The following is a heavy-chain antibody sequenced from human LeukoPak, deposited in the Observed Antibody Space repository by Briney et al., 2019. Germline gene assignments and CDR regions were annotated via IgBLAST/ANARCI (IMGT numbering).Heavy chain of an antibody. D-gene: IGHD3-16*01. CDR2: IGGRGGST. CDR1: GFRFRDFT. J-gene: IGHJ5*02. V-gene: IGHV3-23*01. CDR3: GKEGGA. Sequence: GGSLRLSCEASGFRFRDFTMTWVRQAPGKGPEWVSAIGGRGGSTYYADSVGGRFTISRDNSKDVVYLQMNSLKVEDTATYYCGKEGGAWGQGTKVTVSS.